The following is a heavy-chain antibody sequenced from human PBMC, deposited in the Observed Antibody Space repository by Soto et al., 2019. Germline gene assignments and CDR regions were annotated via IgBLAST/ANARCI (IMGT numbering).Heavy chain of an antibody. V-gene: IGHV3-23*01. CDR2: ISGSGGST. CDR3: AKDDGYSSQGFFDY. Sequence: GSLRLSCAASGFTFSSYAMSWVRQAPGKGLEWGSAISGSGGSTYYADSVKGRFTISRDDSKNTLYLQMNSLRAEDTAVYYCAKDDGYSSQGFFDYWGQGTLVTVSS. J-gene: IGHJ4*02. CDR1: GFTFSSYA. D-gene: IGHD4-4*01.